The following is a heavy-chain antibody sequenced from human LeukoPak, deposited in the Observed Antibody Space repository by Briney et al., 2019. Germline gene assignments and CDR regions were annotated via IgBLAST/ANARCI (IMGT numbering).Heavy chain of an antibody. J-gene: IGHJ6*02. D-gene: IGHD1-14*01. CDR2: IYYSGST. CDR1: VGSISSGDYY. V-gene: IGHV4-30-4*01. CDR3: ARQPPQYYGMDV. Sequence: SETLSLTCTVSVGSISSGDYYWSWIRQPPGKGLEWIGYIYYSGSTYYNPSLKSRVTISVDTSKNQFSLKLSSVTAADTAVYYCARQPPQYYGMDVWGQGTTVTVSS.